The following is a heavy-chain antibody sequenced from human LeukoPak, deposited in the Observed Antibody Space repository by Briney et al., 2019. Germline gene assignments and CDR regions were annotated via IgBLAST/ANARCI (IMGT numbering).Heavy chain of an antibody. V-gene: IGHV1-69*13. CDR1: GGTFSSYA. Sequence: SVKVSCKASGGTFSSYAISWVRQAPGQGLEWMGGIIPIFGTANYAQKFQGRVTITADESTSTAYMELSSLRSEDTAVYYCARDYFGDCSSTSCYLYFQHWGQGTLVTVSS. D-gene: IGHD2-2*03. CDR2: IIPIFGTA. CDR3: ARDYFGDCSSTSCYLYFQH. J-gene: IGHJ1*01.